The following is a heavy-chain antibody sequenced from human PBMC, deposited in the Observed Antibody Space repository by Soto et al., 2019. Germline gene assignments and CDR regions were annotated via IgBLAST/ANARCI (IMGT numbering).Heavy chain of an antibody. Sequence: GASVKVSCKTSGYSFTTHYMHWVRQAPGQGLEWMAIINPTDGGTNYAQKFQGRVTMTRDTSTSAVYMELNGLTSEDTAVYYCARGMITIFGVVIPSFDLWGRGTLVTVSS. CDR3: ARGMITIFGVVIPSFDL. D-gene: IGHD3-3*01. J-gene: IGHJ2*01. CDR2: INPTDGGT. V-gene: IGHV1-46*01. CDR1: GYSFTTHY.